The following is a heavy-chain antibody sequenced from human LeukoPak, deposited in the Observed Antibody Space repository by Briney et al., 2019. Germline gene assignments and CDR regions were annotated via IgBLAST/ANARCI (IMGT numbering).Heavy chain of an antibody. Sequence: PSETLSLTCTVSGGSISSYYWSWIRRPPGKGLEWIGYIYYSGNTNYNPSLKSRVTISVDTSKNQLSVKLSSVTAADTAVYYCARAFTSPGGFDPWGQGTLVTVSS. D-gene: IGHD3-16*01. V-gene: IGHV4-59*01. CDR2: IYYSGNT. CDR3: ARAFTSPGGFDP. J-gene: IGHJ5*02. CDR1: GGSISSYY.